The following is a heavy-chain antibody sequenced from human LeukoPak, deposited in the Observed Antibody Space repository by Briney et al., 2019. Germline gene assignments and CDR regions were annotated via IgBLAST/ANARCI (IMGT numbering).Heavy chain of an antibody. CDR1: GDSVSSNSAA. CDR2: TYYRSKWYN. J-gene: IGHJ4*02. D-gene: IGHD2-15*01. Sequence: SQSLSLTCAISGDSVSSNSAAWNWIRQSPSRGLEWLGRTYYRSKWYNDYAVSVKSRITINPDASKNQFSLKLSSVTAADTAVFYCARVWAPLYCSGGSCQDYWGQGTLVTVSS. CDR3: ARVWAPLYCSGGSCQDY. V-gene: IGHV6-1*01.